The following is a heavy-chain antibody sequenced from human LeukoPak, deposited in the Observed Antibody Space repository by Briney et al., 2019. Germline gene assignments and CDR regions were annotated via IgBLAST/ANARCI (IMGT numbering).Heavy chain of an antibody. CDR2: ISGRGGNT. J-gene: IGHJ4*02. Sequence: GGSLRLFCAASGFTFSSYAMTWVRQAPGKGLGWVSAISGRGGNTVYADSVKGRFTISRDNSKNTLYLQMNSLRAEDTAVYYCAKAVRWELPQGFDYWGQGTLVTVSS. CDR3: AKAVRWELPQGFDY. V-gene: IGHV3-23*01. CDR1: GFTFSSYA. D-gene: IGHD1-26*01.